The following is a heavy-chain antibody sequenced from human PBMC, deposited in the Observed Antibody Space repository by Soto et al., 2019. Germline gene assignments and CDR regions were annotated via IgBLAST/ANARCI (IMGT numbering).Heavy chain of an antibody. CDR1: GGSITSKY. Sequence: SETLSLTCTVSGGSITSKYWNWFRQSPEKGLEWIGYIDHSGTTNYNPSLISRVTISADTPKNQFSLNLSSVTAADTAMYYCATGVAVAGTRYFEYWGQGTLVTVSS. D-gene: IGHD6-19*01. J-gene: IGHJ4*02. CDR2: IDHSGTT. V-gene: IGHV4-59*01. CDR3: ATGVAVAGTRYFEY.